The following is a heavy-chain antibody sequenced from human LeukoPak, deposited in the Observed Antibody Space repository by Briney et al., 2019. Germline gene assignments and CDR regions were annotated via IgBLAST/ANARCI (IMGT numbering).Heavy chain of an antibody. Sequence: GGSLRLSCAASGFAFSSYWMSWVRQAPGKGLEWVANIKQDGSEKYYVDSVKGRFTISRDNAKNSLYLQMNSLRAEDTAVYYRARDGGDYGDYLDYWGQGTLVTVSS. D-gene: IGHD4-17*01. CDR3: ARDGGDYGDYLDY. CDR2: IKQDGSEK. V-gene: IGHV3-7*01. CDR1: GFAFSSYW. J-gene: IGHJ4*02.